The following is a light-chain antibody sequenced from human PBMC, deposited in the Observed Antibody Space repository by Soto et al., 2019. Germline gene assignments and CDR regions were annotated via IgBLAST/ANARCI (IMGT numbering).Light chain of an antibody. CDR1: QSISSW. CDR2: DPS. J-gene: IGKJ1*01. Sequence: DIQMTKSLSTLSASVGNRVPINCRASQSISSWLAWYQQKPGKAPRLLIYDPSSLESGVPSRFSGSGFGTEFTLTISSLQPDDFATYYCQQYNSYSRWTFGQGTKVEIK. V-gene: IGKV1-5*01. CDR3: QQYNSYSRWT.